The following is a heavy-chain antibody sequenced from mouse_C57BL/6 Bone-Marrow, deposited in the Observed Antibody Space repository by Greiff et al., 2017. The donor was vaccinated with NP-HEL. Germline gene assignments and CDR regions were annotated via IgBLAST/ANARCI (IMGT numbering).Heavy chain of an antibody. Sequence: QQSCKASGYTFTSYWMQWVKQRPGQGLEWIGEIDPSDSYTNYNQKFKDKATLTVDTSSSTAYMQLSSLTSEDSAVYYCARDGDVGYAMDYWGQGTSVTVSS. CDR1: GYTFTSYW. J-gene: IGHJ4*01. V-gene: IGHV1-50*01. CDR3: ARDGDVGYAMDY. D-gene: IGHD2-3*01. CDR2: IDPSDSYT.